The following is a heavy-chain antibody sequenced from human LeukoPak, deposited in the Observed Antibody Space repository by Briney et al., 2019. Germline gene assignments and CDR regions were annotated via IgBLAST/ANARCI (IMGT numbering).Heavy chain of an antibody. J-gene: IGHJ4*02. D-gene: IGHD4-17*01. Sequence: SVKVSCKASGGTFSSYTISWVRQAPGQGLEWMGRIIPILGIANYAQKFQGRVTITADKSTSTAYMELSSLRSEDTAVYYCARDLDYGDYGDWGPGTLVTVSS. V-gene: IGHV1-69*04. CDR1: GGTFSSYT. CDR2: IIPILGIA. CDR3: ARDLDYGDYGD.